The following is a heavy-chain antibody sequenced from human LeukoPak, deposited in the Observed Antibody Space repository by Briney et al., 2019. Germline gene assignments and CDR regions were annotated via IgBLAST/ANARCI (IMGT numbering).Heavy chain of an antibody. CDR3: ARDAFDYYDSSGYSNFDY. Sequence: PSETLSLTCTVSGGSISSYSWSWIRQPPGKGLEWIGYIYHSGSTYYNPSLKSRVAISLDTSKNQFSLKLSSVTAADTAVYYCARDAFDYYDSSGYSNFDYWGQGTLVTVSS. CDR1: GGSISSYS. J-gene: IGHJ4*02. D-gene: IGHD3-22*01. V-gene: IGHV4-59*12. CDR2: IYHSGST.